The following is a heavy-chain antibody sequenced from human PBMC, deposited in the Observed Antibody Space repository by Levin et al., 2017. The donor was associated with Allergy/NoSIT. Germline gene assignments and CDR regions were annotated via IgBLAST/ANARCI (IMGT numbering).Heavy chain of an antibody. Sequence: GGSLRLSCAASGFTFSSYSMNWVRQAPGKGLEWVSYISSSSSTIYYADSVKGRFTISRDNAKNSLYLQMNSLRAEDTAVYYCARDSSGRSPEYYFDYWGQGTLVTVSS. V-gene: IGHV3-48*01. D-gene: IGHD1-14*01. CDR3: ARDSSGRSPEYYFDY. CDR1: GFTFSSYS. J-gene: IGHJ4*02. CDR2: ISSSSSTI.